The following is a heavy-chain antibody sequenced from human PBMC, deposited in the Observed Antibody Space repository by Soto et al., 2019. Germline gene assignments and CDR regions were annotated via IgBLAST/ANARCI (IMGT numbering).Heavy chain of an antibody. D-gene: IGHD1-26*01. V-gene: IGHV5-51*01. CDR3: ARQPQNLIVGANYYFDY. J-gene: IGHJ4*02. CDR2: IYPGDSDT. Sequence: GESLKISCKGSGYSFTSYWIGWVRQMPGKGLEWMGIIYPGDSDTRYSPSFQGQVTISADKSISTAYLQWSSLKASDTAMYYCARQPQNLIVGANYYFDYWGQGTLVTVSS. CDR1: GYSFTSYW.